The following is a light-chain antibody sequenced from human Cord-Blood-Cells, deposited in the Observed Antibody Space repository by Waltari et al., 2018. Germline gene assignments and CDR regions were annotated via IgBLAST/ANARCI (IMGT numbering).Light chain of an antibody. CDR2: GAS. Sequence: IVLTQSPGTTSLSPGERDTLSCRASQSVSSSYLAWYQQKPGQAPRLLIYGASSRATGIPDRFSGSGSGTDFTLTISRLEPEDFAVYYCQQYGSSPLTFGGGTKVEIK. J-gene: IGKJ4*01. CDR1: QSVSSSY. CDR3: QQYGSSPLT. V-gene: IGKV3-20*01.